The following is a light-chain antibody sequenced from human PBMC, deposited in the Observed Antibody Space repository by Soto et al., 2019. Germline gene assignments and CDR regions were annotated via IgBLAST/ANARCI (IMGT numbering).Light chain of an antibody. CDR2: GAS. Sequence: EIVMTQSPATLSGSPGERATLSCRASQSVSSSLAWYQQKPGQAPRLLIYGASTRATGIPARFSGSGSGTAFTLTISRLQFEDFEVYYCQHYNNWPLTFGQGTKVDIK. V-gene: IGKV3-15*01. J-gene: IGKJ1*01. CDR3: QHYNNWPLT. CDR1: QSVSSS.